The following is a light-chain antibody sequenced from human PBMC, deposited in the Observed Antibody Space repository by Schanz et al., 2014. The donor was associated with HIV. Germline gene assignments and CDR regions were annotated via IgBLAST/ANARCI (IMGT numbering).Light chain of an antibody. CDR3: QSYDSSLSGV. V-gene: IGLV1-47*01. J-gene: IGLJ3*02. CDR2: SNN. Sequence: QSVLTQPPSASGTPGQRVTISCSGSSSNIGSNYVQWYQQLPGTAPKLLIYSNNQRPSGVPGRFSGSKSGTSASLAITGLQAEDEADYYCQSYDSSLSGVFGGGTKLTVL. CDR1: SSNIGSNY.